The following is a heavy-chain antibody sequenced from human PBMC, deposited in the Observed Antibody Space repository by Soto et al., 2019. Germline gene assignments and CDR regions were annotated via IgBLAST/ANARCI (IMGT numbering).Heavy chain of an antibody. Sequence: QVQLVQSGAEVKKPGASVKVSCKASGYTFTSYAMHWVRQAPGQRLEWMGWINAGNGNTKYSQKFQGRVTITRDTDERRAYLGLSRLRSEDTTVYYCSRDLGAWTDYWGQGTLVTVSS. D-gene: IGHD1-1*01. CDR3: SRDLGAWTDY. J-gene: IGHJ4*02. V-gene: IGHV1-3*01. CDR2: INAGNGNT. CDR1: GYTFTSYA.